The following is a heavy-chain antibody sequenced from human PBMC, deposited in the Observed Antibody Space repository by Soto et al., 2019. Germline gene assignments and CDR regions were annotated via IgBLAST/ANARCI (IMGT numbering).Heavy chain of an antibody. V-gene: IGHV1-18*01. CDR1: GYTFTSYG. J-gene: IGHJ6*02. D-gene: IGHD4-4*01. Sequence: ASVKVSCKASGYTFTSYGISWVRQAPGQGLEWMGWISAYNGNTNYAQKLQGRVTMTTDTSTSTAYMELRSLRSDDTAVYYCARDQGGNYFAQTLTYYYYGMDVWGQGTTVTVSS. CDR2: ISAYNGNT. CDR3: ARDQGGNYFAQTLTYYYYGMDV.